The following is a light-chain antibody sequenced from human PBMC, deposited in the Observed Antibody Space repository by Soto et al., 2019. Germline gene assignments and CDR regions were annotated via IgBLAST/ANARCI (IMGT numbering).Light chain of an antibody. CDR2: DVS. Sequence: EIVLTQSPVTLSLALGERATLSCRASQSITSFLAWYQQKPGQAPMRLIYDVSNRATGIPARFSGSGSGTDFTLAIGSLEPEDFAVYYCQQRSNWPLTFGGGTKVEIK. CDR3: QQRSNWPLT. V-gene: IGKV3-11*01. J-gene: IGKJ4*01. CDR1: QSITSF.